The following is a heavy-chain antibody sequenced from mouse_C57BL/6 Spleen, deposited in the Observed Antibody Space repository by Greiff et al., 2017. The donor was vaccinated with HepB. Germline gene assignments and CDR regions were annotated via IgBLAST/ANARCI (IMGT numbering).Heavy chain of an antibody. D-gene: IGHD1-1*01. J-gene: IGHJ3*01. CDR1: GFTFSDYG. V-gene: IGHV5-17*01. CDR2: ISSGSSNI. CDR3: ARDGSSSFAY. Sequence: EVMLVESGGGLVKPGGSLKLSCAASGFTFSDYGMHWVRQAPEKGLEWVAYISSGSSNIYYADTVKGRFTISRDNAKNTLFLQMTSLRSEDTAMYYCARDGSSSFAYWGQGTLVTVSA.